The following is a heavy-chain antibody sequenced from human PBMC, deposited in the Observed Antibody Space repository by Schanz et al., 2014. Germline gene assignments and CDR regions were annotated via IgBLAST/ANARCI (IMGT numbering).Heavy chain of an antibody. CDR2: LTEGGGGT. CDR1: GFTFSGYA. D-gene: IGHD3-9*01. CDR3: AYYDVLTGFDY. J-gene: IGHJ4*03. Sequence: VQLVECGGGLVQPGGSLRISCAASGFTFSGYAMSWVRQAPGKGLEWVSGLTEGGGGTYYTDAVKGRFTISRDNSKNTLYLQINNLRAEDTAVYYCAYYDVLTGFDYWGQGTLVTVSS. V-gene: IGHV3-23*04.